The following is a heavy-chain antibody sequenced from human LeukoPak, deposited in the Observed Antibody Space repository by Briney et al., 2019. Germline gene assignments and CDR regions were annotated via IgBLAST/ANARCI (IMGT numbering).Heavy chain of an antibody. J-gene: IGHJ5*02. CDR2: IYSGGSK. CDR3: AREGSYCSSTGCFSGWFDP. V-gene: IGHV3-53*01. D-gene: IGHD2-2*01. Sequence: GGSLRLSCAASGFTVSSNYMRWVRQAPGEGREWVSVIYSGGSKYYADPGKGRFTISRDNSKNTLYLQMNSLRAEDTAVYYCAREGSYCSSTGCFSGWFDPWGQGTLVTVSS. CDR1: GFTVSSNY.